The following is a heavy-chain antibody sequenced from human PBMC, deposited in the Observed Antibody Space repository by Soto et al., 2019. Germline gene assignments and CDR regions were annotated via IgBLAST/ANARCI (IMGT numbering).Heavy chain of an antibody. CDR3: ARDKGYCSSTSCWLGRGSSPKYYHYYGMDV. J-gene: IGHJ6*02. Sequence: SVKVSCKASGGTFSSYAISWVRQAPGQGLEWMGGIIPIFGTANYAQKFQGRVTITADESTSTAYMELSSLRSEDTAVYYCARDKGYCSSTSCWLGRGSSPKYYHYYGMDVWGQGTTVTVAS. D-gene: IGHD2-2*01. V-gene: IGHV1-69*13. CDR1: GGTFSSYA. CDR2: IIPIFGTA.